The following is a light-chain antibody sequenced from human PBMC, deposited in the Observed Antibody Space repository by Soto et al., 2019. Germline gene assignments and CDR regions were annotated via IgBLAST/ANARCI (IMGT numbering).Light chain of an antibody. CDR1: QSVGSH. CDR2: GAS. CDR3: QQYHNWLPYT. V-gene: IGKV3-15*01. Sequence: EIVMTQSPATVSVSPGERATLSCRASQSVGSHLAWYQQKPGQAPRLLIYGASIRATGIPARFSGSGSGTEFTLTISSLQSEDFAVYYCQQYHNWLPYTFRQGTKVEIK. J-gene: IGKJ2*01.